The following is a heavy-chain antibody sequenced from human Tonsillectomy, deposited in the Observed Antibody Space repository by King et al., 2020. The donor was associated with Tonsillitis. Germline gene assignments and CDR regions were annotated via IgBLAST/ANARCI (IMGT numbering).Heavy chain of an antibody. CDR1: GFSLSNARMG. CDR3: ARIGYSSPTRINWFDP. V-gene: IGHV2-26*01. J-gene: IGHJ5*02. Sequence: VTLKESGPVLVKPTETLTLTCTVSGFSLSNARMGVSWIRQPPGKALEWLAHIFSNDEKSYSTSLKSRLTISKDTSQSQVVLTMTNMDTVDTVTYYCARIGYSSPTRINWFDPWGQGTLVTVSS. D-gene: IGHD6-13*01. CDR2: IFSNDEK.